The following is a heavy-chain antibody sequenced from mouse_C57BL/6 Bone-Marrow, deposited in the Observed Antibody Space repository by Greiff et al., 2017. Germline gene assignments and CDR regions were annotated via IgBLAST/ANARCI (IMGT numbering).Heavy chain of an antibody. CDR2: IHPNSGST. D-gene: IGHD4-1*01. J-gene: IGHJ3*01. CDR3: ARRLGRFAY. V-gene: IGHV1-64*01. CDR1: GYTFTSYW. Sequence: QVQLQQSGAELVKPGASVKLSCKASGYTFTSYWMHWVKQRPGQGLEWIGMIHPNSGSTNYNEKFTSKATLTVDKSSSTAYMKLSSLTSEDSAVYYCARRLGRFAYWGQGTLVTVSA.